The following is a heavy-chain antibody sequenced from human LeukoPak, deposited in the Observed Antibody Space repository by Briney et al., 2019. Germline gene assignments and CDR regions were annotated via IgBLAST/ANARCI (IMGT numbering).Heavy chain of an antibody. CDR2: IDGDGSTT. V-gene: IGHV3-74*01. D-gene: IGHD2-15*01. CDR3: ARSSGYVDY. J-gene: IGHJ4*02. CDR1: GFTFSSHW. Sequence: PGGSLRLSCAASGFTFSSHWMHWVRQAPGKGLVWVSRIDGDGSTTSYADSVKGRFTISRDNAKNTLYLQKNSLRAEDTAVYHCARSSGYVDYWGQGTLVTVSS.